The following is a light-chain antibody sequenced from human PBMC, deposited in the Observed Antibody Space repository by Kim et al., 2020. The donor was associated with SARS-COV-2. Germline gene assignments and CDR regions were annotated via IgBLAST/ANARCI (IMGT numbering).Light chain of an antibody. CDR3: QQYESYPFT. CDR2: AAS. V-gene: IGKV1-8*01. CDR1: HGISSY. J-gene: IGKJ3*01. Sequence: IRMTQSPSSFSASTGDRVTITCRASHGISSYLTWYQQRPGKAPKLLIYAASTLQSGVPSRFSGSGSGTDFTLTISCLQPEDFAIYYCQQYESYPFTFGPGTKVDIK.